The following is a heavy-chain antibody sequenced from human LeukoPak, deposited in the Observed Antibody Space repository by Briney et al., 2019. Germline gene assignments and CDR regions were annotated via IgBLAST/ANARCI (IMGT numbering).Heavy chain of an antibody. CDR1: GFNFNDAY. CDR3: AREGHDYFDY. J-gene: IGHJ4*02. Sequence: GGSLRLSCLGSGFNFNDAYMNWVRQAPGKGLEWVGRVKTIRDGGTTDDTAPVKGRFTISRDDSKRTVYLQMNSLRAEDTAVYYCAREGHDYFDYWGQGTLVTVSS. V-gene: IGHV3-15*05. CDR2: VKTIRDGGTT.